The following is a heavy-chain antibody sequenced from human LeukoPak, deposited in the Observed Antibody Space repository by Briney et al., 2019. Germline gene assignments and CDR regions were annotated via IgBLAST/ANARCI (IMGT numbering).Heavy chain of an antibody. Sequence: GGSLRLSCAASGFTFSSYWMSWVRQAPGKGLEWVANIKQDGSEKYYVDSVKGRFSISRDNAKNSLYLQMNSLRAEDTAVYYCAREDIVVVVAATRPGNWFDPWGQGTLVTVSS. CDR2: IKQDGSEK. CDR3: AREDIVVVVAATRPGNWFDP. CDR1: GFTFSSYW. V-gene: IGHV3-7*01. J-gene: IGHJ5*02. D-gene: IGHD2-15*01.